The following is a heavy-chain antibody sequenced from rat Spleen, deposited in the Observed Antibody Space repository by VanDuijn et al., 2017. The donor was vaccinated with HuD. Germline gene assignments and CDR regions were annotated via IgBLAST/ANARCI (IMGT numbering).Heavy chain of an antibody. J-gene: IGHJ3*01. CDR2: ITNFAGRT. Sequence: EVQLVESGGGLVQPGRSLKLSCVASGFTFSGYWMYWLRQAPGKGLEWISSITNFAGRTHYPDSVKGRFTISRDIAKSTLFLQMDRLRSEDTSTYYCARVGTRVSRFAYCDQGTLVTVSS. CDR1: GFTFSGYW. V-gene: IGHV5-31*01. CDR3: ARVGTRVSRFAY. D-gene: IGHD1-4*01.